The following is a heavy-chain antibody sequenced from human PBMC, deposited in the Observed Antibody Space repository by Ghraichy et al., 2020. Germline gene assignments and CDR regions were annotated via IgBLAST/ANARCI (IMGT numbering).Heavy chain of an antibody. V-gene: IGHV1-18*04. CDR2: ISAYNGNT. CDR1: GYTFTNYG. D-gene: IGHD2-15*01. Sequence: SVKVSCKASGYTFTNYGVSWVRQAPGQGLEWMGWISAYNGNTNYAQKLQGRVTMTTDTSTSTAYMELRSLRSDDTAVYYCARDSAAVAASTLDYWGQGTLVTVSS. J-gene: IGHJ4*02. CDR3: ARDSAAVAASTLDY.